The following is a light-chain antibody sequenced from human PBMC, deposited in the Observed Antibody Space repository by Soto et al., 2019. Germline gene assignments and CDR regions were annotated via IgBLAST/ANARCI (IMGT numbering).Light chain of an antibody. J-gene: IGKJ1*01. CDR1: QSVSNN. CDR3: QQYNNWWT. CDR2: GAS. V-gene: IGKV3-15*01. Sequence: EIVMTQSPATLSVSPGERATLSCRASQSVSNNLAWYQKKPGQAPRLLIYGASTRATGIPARFSGSGSGTEITRTSSSLQSEDFAFYYCQQYNNWWTFGQGTRVDIK.